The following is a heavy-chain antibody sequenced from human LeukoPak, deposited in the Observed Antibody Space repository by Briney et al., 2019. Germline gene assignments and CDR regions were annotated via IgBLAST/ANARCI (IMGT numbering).Heavy chain of an antibody. Sequence: GGSLRLSCTVSGITFNNAWMSWVRQAPGKGLEWVGRIQSKADGGTAHYAAAVKGRFTISRDDSTNTLFLQMNSLKTEDTAVYYCTTTSVILYQHWGQGTQVTVSS. CDR2: IQSKADGGTA. V-gene: IGHV3-15*01. D-gene: IGHD3-22*01. CDR1: GITFNNAW. CDR3: TTTSVILYQH. J-gene: IGHJ1*01.